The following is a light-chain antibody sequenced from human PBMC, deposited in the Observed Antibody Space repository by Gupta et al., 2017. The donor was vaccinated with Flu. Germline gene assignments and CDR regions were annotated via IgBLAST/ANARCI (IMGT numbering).Light chain of an antibody. CDR2: AAS. CDR1: QGIGSY. CDR3: QQYDSYPPT. V-gene: IGKV1-8*01. Sequence: AIRMTQSPSSFSASTGDRVTITCRASQGIGSYLAWYQQKPGKAPKLLIYAASTLQSGVPSRFSGSGSGTDFTLTISCLQSEDFATYYCQQYDSYPPTFGQGTKVEIK. J-gene: IGKJ1*01.